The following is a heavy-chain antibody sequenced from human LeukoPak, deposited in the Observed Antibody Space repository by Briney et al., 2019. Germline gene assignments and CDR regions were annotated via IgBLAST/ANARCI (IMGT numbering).Heavy chain of an antibody. CDR1: GGTFSSYT. V-gene: IGHV1-69*02. J-gene: IGHJ4*02. CDR3: ARAYLVGDYDSGGYYL. CDR2: IIPILGIA. Sequence: GASVKVSCKASGGTFSSYTISRVRQAPGQGLEWMGRIIPILGIANYAQKFQGRVTITADKSTSTAYMELSSLRSEDTAVYYCARAYLVGDYDSGGYYLGGQGPLVPVSS. D-gene: IGHD3-22*01.